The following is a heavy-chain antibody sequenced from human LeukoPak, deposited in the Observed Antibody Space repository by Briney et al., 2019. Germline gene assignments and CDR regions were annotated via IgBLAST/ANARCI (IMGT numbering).Heavy chain of an antibody. CDR2: ISSSGSTI. J-gene: IGHJ6*04. D-gene: IGHD3-10*02. V-gene: IGHV3-48*03. CDR1: GFTFSSYA. Sequence: GGSLRLSCAAPGFTFSSYAMNWVRQAPGKGLEWVSYISSSGSTIYYADSVKGRFTISRDNAKNSLYLQMNSLRAEDTAVYYCAELGITMIGGVWGKGTTVTISS. CDR3: AELGITMIGGV.